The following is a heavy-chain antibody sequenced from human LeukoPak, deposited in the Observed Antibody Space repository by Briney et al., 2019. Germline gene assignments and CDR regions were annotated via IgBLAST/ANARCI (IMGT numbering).Heavy chain of an antibody. D-gene: IGHD1-14*01. V-gene: IGHV1-2*02. CDR3: ARANQNYFDS. CDR2: IIPNNGGT. J-gene: IGHJ4*02. Sequence: ASVTVSCKPSGYTFTDYYMHWVRQAPGQGREWMGWIIPNNGGTNYAQKFQGRVTMTRDTSINTAFMEVRRLGSDDTAIYYCARANQNYFDSWGQGTLVTVSA. CDR1: GYTFTDYY.